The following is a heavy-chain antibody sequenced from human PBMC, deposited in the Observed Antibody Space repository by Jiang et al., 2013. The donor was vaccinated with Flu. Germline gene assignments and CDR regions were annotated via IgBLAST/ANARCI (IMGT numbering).Heavy chain of an antibody. CDR1: GGTLSRYG. CDR3: ATVDAGDYDGNPPRD. D-gene: IGHD4-23*01. J-gene: IGHJ4*02. Sequence: SGAEVKKPGSSVKVSCKAHGGTLSRYGISWVRQAPGQGLEWMGRIIPIYDKSHYAQAFQGRLTITADKSTSTVYMELNSLRSEDAAMYYCATVDAGDYDGNPPRDWGQGTLVTVSS. CDR2: IIPIYDKS. V-gene: IGHV1-69*04.